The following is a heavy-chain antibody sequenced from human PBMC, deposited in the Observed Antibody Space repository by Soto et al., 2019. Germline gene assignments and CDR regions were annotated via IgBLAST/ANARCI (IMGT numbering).Heavy chain of an antibody. D-gene: IGHD3-9*01. CDR1: GGSISSYY. CDR2: IYHSGST. J-gene: IGHJ5*02. CDR3: ARHRSRYFDWLDP. Sequence: SETLSLTCTVSGGSISSYYWSWIRQPPGKGLEWIGYIYHSGSTNCNPSLKSRVTISVDTSKNQFSLKLSSVTAADTAVYYCARHRSRYFDWLDPWGQGTLVTVSS. V-gene: IGHV4-59*08.